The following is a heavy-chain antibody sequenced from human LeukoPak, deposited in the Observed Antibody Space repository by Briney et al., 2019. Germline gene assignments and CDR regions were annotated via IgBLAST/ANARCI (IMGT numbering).Heavy chain of an antibody. CDR1: GFTFSSYA. CDR3: AKEAGLSDTDMVTDGYFDY. CDR2: ISGSGGST. V-gene: IGHV3-23*01. Sequence: GGSLRLSCAASGFTFSSYAMSWVRQAPGKGLEWVSAISGSGGSTYYADSVKGRFTISRDNSKNTLYLQMNSLRAEDTAVYYCAKEAGLSDTDMVTDGYFDYWGQGTLVTVSS. D-gene: IGHD5-18*01. J-gene: IGHJ4*02.